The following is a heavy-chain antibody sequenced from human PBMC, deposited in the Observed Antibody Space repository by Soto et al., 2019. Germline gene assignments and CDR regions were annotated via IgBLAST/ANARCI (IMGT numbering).Heavy chain of an antibody. CDR2: MNPNSGNT. D-gene: IGHD3-16*01. CDR3: ARGGWRQITNLLRWGMDV. J-gene: IGHJ6*02. V-gene: IGHV1-8*01. CDR1: GYTFTSYD. Sequence: QVQLVQCGAEVKKPGASVKVSCKASGYTFTSYDINWVRQATGQGLEWMGWMNPNSGNTGYAQKFQGRVTMTRNTSISTAYMELSSLRSEDTAVYYCARGGWRQITNLLRWGMDVWGQGTTVTVSS.